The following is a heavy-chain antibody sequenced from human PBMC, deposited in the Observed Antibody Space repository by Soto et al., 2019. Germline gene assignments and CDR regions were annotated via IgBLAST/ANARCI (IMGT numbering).Heavy chain of an antibody. CDR1: GFTFSSYS. CDR3: ARDKYSSGWEYFDY. V-gene: IGHV3-48*01. D-gene: IGHD6-19*01. J-gene: IGHJ4*02. Sequence: PGGSLRLSCAASGFTFSSYSMNWVRQAPGKGLEWVSYISSSSSTIYYADSVKGRFTISRDNAKNSLYLQMNSLRAEDTAVYYCARDKYSSGWEYFDYWGQGTRVTVAS. CDR2: ISSSSSTI.